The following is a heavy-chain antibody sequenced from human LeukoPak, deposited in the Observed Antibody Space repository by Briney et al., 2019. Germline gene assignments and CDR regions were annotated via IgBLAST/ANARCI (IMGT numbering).Heavy chain of an antibody. V-gene: IGHV1-18*01. CDR1: GGTFSSYA. CDR2: ISAYNGNT. Sequence: ASVKVSCNASGGTFSSYAISWVRQAPGQGLEWMGWISAYNGNTNYAQKLQGRVTMTTDTSTSTAYMELRSLRSDDTAVYYCARSLVVVAATEHWGQGTLVTVSS. J-gene: IGHJ1*01. D-gene: IGHD2-15*01. CDR3: ARSLVVVAATEH.